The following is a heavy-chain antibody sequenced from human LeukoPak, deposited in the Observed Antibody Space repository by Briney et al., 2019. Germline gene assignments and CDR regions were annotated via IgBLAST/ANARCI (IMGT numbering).Heavy chain of an antibody. CDR3: AKDRRYNWNDGWFDP. V-gene: IGHV3-23*01. Sequence: PGGSLRLSCAASGFTFSSYAMSWVRQAPGKGLEWVSAISGSGGSTYYADSVKGRFTISRDNSKNTLYLQMNSLRAEDTAVCYCAKDRRYNWNDGWFDPWGQGTLVTVSS. J-gene: IGHJ5*02. CDR1: GFTFSSYA. CDR2: ISGSGGST. D-gene: IGHD1-20*01.